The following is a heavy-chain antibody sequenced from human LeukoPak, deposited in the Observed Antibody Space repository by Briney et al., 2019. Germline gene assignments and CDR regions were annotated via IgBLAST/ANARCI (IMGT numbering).Heavy chain of an antibody. CDR3: AKGSSNSRPYYFDY. J-gene: IGHJ4*02. V-gene: IGHV3-23*01. CDR2: ITGSSDST. CDR1: GFTFSNYA. Sequence: PGASLRLSCAASGFTFSNYAMSWVRQAPGKGLEWVSAITGSSDSTYYADSVKGRFTSSRDNSKSTLFLQMNSLRAEDTAIYYCAKGSSNSRPYYFDYWGQGTLATVSS. D-gene: IGHD1-1*01.